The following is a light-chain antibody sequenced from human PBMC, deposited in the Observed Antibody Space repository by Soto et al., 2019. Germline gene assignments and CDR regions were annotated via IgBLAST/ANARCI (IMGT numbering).Light chain of an antibody. CDR2: AAA. V-gene: IGKV1-17*01. Sequence: DIQMTQSPSSLSASVGDRVTITCRASQGIRNDLGWYQQKPGKAPKRLIYAAASLQSGVPSRFSGSGSGTEFTLTYISVQREDFATDYCLQHKSYPSTFGQGTKLEIQ. CDR3: LQHKSYPST. J-gene: IGKJ2*01. CDR1: QGIRND.